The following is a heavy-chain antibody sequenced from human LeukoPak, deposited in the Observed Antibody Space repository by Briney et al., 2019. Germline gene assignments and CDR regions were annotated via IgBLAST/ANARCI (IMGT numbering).Heavy chain of an antibody. Sequence: SVKVSCKASGGTFSSYAISWVRQAPGQGLEWMGGIIPIFGTANYAQKFQGRVTITADESTSTAYMELSSLRSEDTAVYYCARVPMVDSYYYYGLDVWGQGTTVTVSS. CDR2: IIPIFGTA. J-gene: IGHJ6*02. CDR1: GGTFSSYA. D-gene: IGHD2-15*01. V-gene: IGHV1-69*01. CDR3: ARVPMVDSYYYYGLDV.